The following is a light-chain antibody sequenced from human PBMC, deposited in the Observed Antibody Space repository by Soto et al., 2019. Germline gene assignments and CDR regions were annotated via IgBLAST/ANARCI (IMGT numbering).Light chain of an antibody. J-gene: IGKJ1*01. CDR3: QQYGRSPWT. V-gene: IGKV3-20*01. Sequence: EIVLTQSPGTLSLSPGERATLSCRASQSVSSSYLAWYQQKPGQAPRLLIYGASSRATGIPDRFSVSGSGTNFTLTITRLEPEDFAVYYYQQYGRSPWTFGQGTKVEIK. CDR2: GAS. CDR1: QSVSSSY.